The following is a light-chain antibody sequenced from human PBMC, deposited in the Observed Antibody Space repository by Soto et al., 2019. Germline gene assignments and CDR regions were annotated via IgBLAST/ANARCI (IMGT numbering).Light chain of an antibody. CDR1: KLGDKF. Sequence: SSELTQPPSVSVSPGQTASITCSGDKLGDKFACWYQQKPGQSPMLVIYEDDKRPSGIPERFSGSNSGNTATLTISGTQAMDEADYYCQAWDSSLRVFGGGTKLTVL. CDR3: QAWDSSLRV. CDR2: EDD. V-gene: IGLV3-1*01. J-gene: IGLJ3*02.